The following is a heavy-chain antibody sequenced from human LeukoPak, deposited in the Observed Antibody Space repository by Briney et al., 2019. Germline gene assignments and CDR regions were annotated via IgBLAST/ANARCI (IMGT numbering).Heavy chain of an antibody. CDR3: ARGMLTTMAGGAFDI. D-gene: IGHD3-10*01. CDR2: ITGSGGST. Sequence: GGSLRLSCAASAFTFSSYAMSWVRQAPGKGLEWVSSITGSGGSTYYADSVKGRFTISRDNAKNSLYLQMNSLRAEDTAVYYCARGMLTTMAGGAFDIWGQGTMVTVSS. V-gene: IGHV3-23*01. J-gene: IGHJ3*02. CDR1: AFTFSSYA.